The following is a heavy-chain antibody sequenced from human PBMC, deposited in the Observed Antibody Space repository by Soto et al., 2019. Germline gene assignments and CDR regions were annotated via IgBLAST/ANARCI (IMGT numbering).Heavy chain of an antibody. Sequence: EVQLVESGGGLVQPGRSLRLSCAASGFTFDDYAMHWVRQAPGKGLEWVSHISWSNGNTAYADSVKGRFTISRDNAKNSLYLPMNRLRPDDTAFYYCAKDYCGANCFIDYWGQGIMVTVSS. V-gene: IGHV3-9*01. J-gene: IGHJ4*02. D-gene: IGHD2-21*01. CDR1: GFTFDDYA. CDR3: AKDYCGANCFIDY. CDR2: ISWSNGNT.